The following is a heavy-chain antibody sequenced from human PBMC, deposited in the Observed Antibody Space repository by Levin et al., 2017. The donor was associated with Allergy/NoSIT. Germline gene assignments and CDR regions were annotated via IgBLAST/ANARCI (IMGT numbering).Heavy chain of an antibody. CDR2: INPSGGST. V-gene: IGHV1-46*01. CDR1: GYTFTSYY. CDR3: ARACSGGSCRHDAFDI. D-gene: IGHD2-15*01. J-gene: IGHJ3*02. Sequence: ASVKVSCKASGYTFTSYYMHWVRQAPGQGLEWMGIINPSGGSTSYAQKFQGRVTMTRDTSTSTVYMELSSLRSEDTAVYYCARACSGGSCRHDAFDIWGQGTMVTVSS.